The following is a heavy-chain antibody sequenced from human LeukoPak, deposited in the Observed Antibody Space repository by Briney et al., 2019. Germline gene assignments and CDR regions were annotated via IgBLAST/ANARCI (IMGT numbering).Heavy chain of an antibody. D-gene: IGHD4-23*01. J-gene: IGHJ4*02. CDR1: GFTFSHYW. CDR3: ARDEDYGVNRIDY. CDR2: ISSSSSTT. Sequence: GGPLRLSCAASGFTFSHYWMTWVRQAPGKGLEWVSYISSSSSTTYYADSVKGRFTISRDNAKNSLYLQMNSLRAEDTAVYYCARDEDYGVNRIDYWGQGTLVTVSS. V-gene: IGHV3-48*04.